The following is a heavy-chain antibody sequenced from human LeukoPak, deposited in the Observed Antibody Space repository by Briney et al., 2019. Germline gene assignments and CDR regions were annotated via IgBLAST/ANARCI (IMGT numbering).Heavy chain of an antibody. CDR2: ISYDGSNK. CDR3: ARDEMGATGFDY. CDR1: VFTLSSYS. V-gene: IGHV3-30*09. D-gene: IGHD1-26*01. J-gene: IGHJ4*02. Sequence: GGSLRLSCAASVFTLSSYSMHWVRQAPRKGLEWVAVISYDGSNKYYADSVKGRFAISRDNSKNTLYLQMNSLRAEGTAVYYCARDEMGATGFDYWGQGTLVTVSS.